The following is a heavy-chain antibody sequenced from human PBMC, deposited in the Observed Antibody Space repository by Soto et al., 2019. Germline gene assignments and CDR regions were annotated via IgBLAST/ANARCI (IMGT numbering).Heavy chain of an antibody. CDR1: GFTFSSYG. D-gene: IGHD6-6*01. Sequence: PGGSLRLSCAASGFTFSSYGMHWVRQAPGKGLEWVAVISYDGSNKYYADSVKGRFTISRDNSKNTLYLQMNSLRAEDTAVYYCAKGNRIDSSSPPLDYWGQGT. J-gene: IGHJ4*02. V-gene: IGHV3-30*18. CDR3: AKGNRIDSSSPPLDY. CDR2: ISYDGSNK.